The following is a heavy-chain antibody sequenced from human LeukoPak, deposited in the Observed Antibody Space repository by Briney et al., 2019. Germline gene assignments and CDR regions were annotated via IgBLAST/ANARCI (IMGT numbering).Heavy chain of an antibody. J-gene: IGHJ4*02. CDR2: IKGDGSEK. V-gene: IGHV3-7*01. CDR1: GFTFSSYY. CDR3: AKDMAGATIRFDY. D-gene: IGHD5-12*01. Sequence: GGSLRLSCAASGFTFSSYYMSWVRQAPGEGLEWVACIKGDGSEKYFVDSVRGRFIISRDNAENSLYLQMNSLRAEDTAVYYCAKDMAGATIRFDYWGQGILVTVSS.